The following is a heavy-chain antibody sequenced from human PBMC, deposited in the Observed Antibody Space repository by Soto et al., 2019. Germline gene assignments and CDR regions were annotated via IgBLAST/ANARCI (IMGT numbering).Heavy chain of an antibody. CDR1: GFTFSSYG. V-gene: IGHV3-33*01. Sequence: GGSLRLSCATSGFTFSSYGMHWVRQAPGKGLEWVAVIWYDGSNKYYADSVKGRFTISRDNSKNTLYLQMNSLRAEDTAVYYCARDISSSDDFWSGYYSYYYYGMDVWGQGTTVTVS. J-gene: IGHJ6*02. CDR2: IWYDGSNK. CDR3: ARDISSSDDFWSGYYSYYYYGMDV. D-gene: IGHD3-3*01.